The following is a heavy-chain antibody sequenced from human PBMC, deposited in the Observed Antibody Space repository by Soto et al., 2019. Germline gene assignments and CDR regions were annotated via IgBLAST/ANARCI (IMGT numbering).Heavy chain of an antibody. CDR2: INAGNGNT. Sequence: QVQLVQSGAEVKKPGASVKVSCKASGYTFTSYAMHWLRQAPGQRLEWMGWINAGNGNTKYSQKFQGRVTITRDTSASTAYMEMSSLRSEDTAVYYCARADYGDYGRRQAFDIWGQGTMVTVSS. CDR3: ARADYGDYGRRQAFDI. D-gene: IGHD4-17*01. V-gene: IGHV1-3*01. CDR1: GYTFTSYA. J-gene: IGHJ3*02.